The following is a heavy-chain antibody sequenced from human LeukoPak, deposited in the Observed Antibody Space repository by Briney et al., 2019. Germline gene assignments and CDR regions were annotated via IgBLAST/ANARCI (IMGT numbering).Heavy chain of an antibody. CDR3: ARTGYSYGYVNAEYFQH. J-gene: IGHJ1*01. CDR1: GYTFTSYG. D-gene: IGHD5-18*01. V-gene: IGHV1-18*01. Sequence: GASVKVSCKASGYTFTSYGISWVRQAPGQGLEWMGWISAYNGNTNYAQKLQGRVTMTTDTSTSTAYMELRSLRSDDTAVYYCARTGYSYGYVNAEYFQHWGQGTLVTVSS. CDR2: ISAYNGNT.